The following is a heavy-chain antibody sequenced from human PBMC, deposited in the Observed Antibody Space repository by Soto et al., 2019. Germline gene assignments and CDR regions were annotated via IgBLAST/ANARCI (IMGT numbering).Heavy chain of an antibody. CDR3: ARACEWELLQIDY. D-gene: IGHD1-26*01. Sequence: QVQLQESGPGLVKPSQTLSLTCTVSGGSISSGDYYWSWIRQPPGKGLEWIGYIYYSGSTYYNPSLKSRVTISVDTSKNQFSLKLSAVTAADTAVYYCARACEWELLQIDYWGQGTLVTVSS. CDR1: GGSISSGDYY. J-gene: IGHJ4*02. CDR2: IYYSGST. V-gene: IGHV4-30-4*01.